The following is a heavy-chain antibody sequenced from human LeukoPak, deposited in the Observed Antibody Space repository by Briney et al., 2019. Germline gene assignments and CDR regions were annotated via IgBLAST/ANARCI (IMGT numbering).Heavy chain of an antibody. D-gene: IGHD5-24*01. CDR3: ARAMATTPRLLDY. V-gene: IGHV3-7*01. CDR1: GFTFSGYW. CDR2: IKQDGSEK. Sequence: GGSLRLSCAASGFTFSGYWMSWVRQAPGKGLEWVANIKQDGSEKYYVDSVKGRFTISRDSAKNSLYLQMNSLRAEDTAVYYCARAMATTPRLLDYWGQGTLVTVSS. J-gene: IGHJ4*02.